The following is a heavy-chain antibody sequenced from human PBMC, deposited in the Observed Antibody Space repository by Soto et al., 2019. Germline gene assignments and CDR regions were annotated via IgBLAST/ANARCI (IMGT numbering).Heavy chain of an antibody. CDR2: ISSSSGYI. CDR3: ARDTGRSSSWYGDAFDI. D-gene: IGHD6-13*01. J-gene: IGHJ3*02. V-gene: IGHV3-21*01. CDR1: GFTFSSYS. Sequence: EVQLGETGGGVDKPGGSLRLSCAASGFTFSSYSMNWVRQAPGKGLEWVSSISSSSGYIYYADSVKGRFTISRDNAKNSLYLQMNSLRAEDTAVYYCARDTGRSSSWYGDAFDIWGQGTMVTVSS.